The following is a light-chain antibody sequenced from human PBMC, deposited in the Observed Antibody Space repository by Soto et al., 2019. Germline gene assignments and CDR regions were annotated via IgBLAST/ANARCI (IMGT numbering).Light chain of an antibody. CDR2: EVR. Sequence: QSALTQPPSASGSPGQSVTISCTGTTSDIGRYNYVSWYQQHPGTAPKLIIYEVRKRPSGVPDRFSASKSANSASLTVSGLQPEDEADYYWGSYGGSNNWVFGGGTKLTVL. J-gene: IGLJ3*02. CDR1: TSDIGRYNY. CDR3: GSYGGSNNWV. V-gene: IGLV2-8*01.